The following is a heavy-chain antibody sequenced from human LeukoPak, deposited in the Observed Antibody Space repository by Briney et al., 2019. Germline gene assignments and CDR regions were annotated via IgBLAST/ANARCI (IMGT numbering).Heavy chain of an antibody. D-gene: IGHD1-26*01. CDR3: ARDTHSASYDF. V-gene: IGHV3-7*01. Sequence: GGSLRLSCAASGFTFSTSWMTWVRQAPGRGLEWVASLNPDGSDKYYLGSVKGRLTISRDNAKNSLYLQMNNLRTDDTAVYYCARDTHSASYDFWGQGTLVTVSS. CDR1: GFTFSTSW. CDR2: LNPDGSDK. J-gene: IGHJ4*02.